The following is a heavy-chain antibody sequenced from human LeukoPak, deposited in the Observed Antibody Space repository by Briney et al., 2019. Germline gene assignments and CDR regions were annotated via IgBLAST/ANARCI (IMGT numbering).Heavy chain of an antibody. CDR2: INPSGSP. J-gene: IGHJ6*03. Sequence: SETLSLTCAVYGDSLSRYYWTWIRQSPGKGLEWLGEINPSGSPDYNPSLKSRATISVDTSKNQFSLRLASVTAADTAVYYCASVRRDPLEYYYYIDVWGKGTTVTVSS. V-gene: IGHV4-34*01. D-gene: IGHD2/OR15-2a*01. CDR3: ASVRRDPLEYYYYIDV. CDR1: GDSLSRYY.